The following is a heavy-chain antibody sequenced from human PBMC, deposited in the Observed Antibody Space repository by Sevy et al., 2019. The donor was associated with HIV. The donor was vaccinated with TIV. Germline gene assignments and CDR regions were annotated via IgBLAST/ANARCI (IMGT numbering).Heavy chain of an antibody. V-gene: IGHV1-2*02. CDR2: INPNSGDT. Sequence: ASVKVSCKASGYTFTGQYIHWVRQATGQGLEWMGWINPNSGDTKYAQEFKGRVTMTRATSISTAYMELRGLKSDDTAVYYCSRDLRLRGYSYGCFDYWGQGTLVTVSS. D-gene: IGHD5-18*01. CDR3: SRDLRLRGYSYGCFDY. J-gene: IGHJ4*02. CDR1: GYTFTGQY.